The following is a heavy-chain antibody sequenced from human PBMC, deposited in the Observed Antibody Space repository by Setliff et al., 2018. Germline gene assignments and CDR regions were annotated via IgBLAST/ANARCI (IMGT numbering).Heavy chain of an antibody. Sequence: LSLTCTVSGGSITSGNNYWSWIPQPAGKGLEWIGRIYSIGSATYNPSLKGRVTISLDRSENEFSLNLTSVTAADTAVYFCAREPSPSDALDIWGQGTMVTVSS. CDR1: GGSITSGNNY. CDR2: IYSIGSA. CDR3: AREPSPSDALDI. J-gene: IGHJ3*02. V-gene: IGHV4-61*02.